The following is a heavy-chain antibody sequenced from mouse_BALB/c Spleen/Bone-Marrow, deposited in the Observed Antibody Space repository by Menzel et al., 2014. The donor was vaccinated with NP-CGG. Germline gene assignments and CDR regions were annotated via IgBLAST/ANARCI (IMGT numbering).Heavy chain of an antibody. Sequence: EVKLVESGGGLVQPGGSRKLSCAASGFTFSSFGMHWVRQAPEKGLEWVAYISSGSSTIYYADTVKGRFTISRDNPKNTPFLEMTSLRSEDTAKYYCARRYRYDYFDYWGQGTTLTVSS. D-gene: IGHD2-14*01. CDR2: ISSGSSTI. CDR1: GFTFSSFG. CDR3: ARRYRYDYFDY. J-gene: IGHJ2*01. V-gene: IGHV5-17*02.